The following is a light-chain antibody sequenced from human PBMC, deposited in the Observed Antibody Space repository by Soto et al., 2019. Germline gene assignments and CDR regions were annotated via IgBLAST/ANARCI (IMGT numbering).Light chain of an antibody. CDR3: QQYGSSPPYT. V-gene: IGKV3-20*01. Sequence: EIVLTQSPGTLSLSPGERATLSCRASQSVSSSYLAWYQQKPGQAPRLLIYGASSRATGIPDRFSGSGSGTAFTLTISRLEPEDFAVYYCQQYGSSPPYTFGQGTKLELK. CDR2: GAS. J-gene: IGKJ2*01. CDR1: QSVSSSY.